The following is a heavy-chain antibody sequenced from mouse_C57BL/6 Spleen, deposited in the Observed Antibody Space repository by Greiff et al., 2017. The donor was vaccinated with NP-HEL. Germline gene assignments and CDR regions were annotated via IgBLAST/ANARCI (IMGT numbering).Heavy chain of an antibody. CDR3: ARESTMTY. V-gene: IGHV1-72*01. CDR2: IDPNSGGT. CDR1: GYNFTSYW. J-gene: IGHJ3*01. D-gene: IGHD2-4*01. Sequence: VQLQQSGAELVKPGASVKLSCKASGYNFTSYWMHWVKQRPGRGLEWIGRIDPNSGGTKYTEKLKSRATLTVDKPSSTAYMQLSSLTSEDSAVYFCARESTMTYWGQGTLVTVSA.